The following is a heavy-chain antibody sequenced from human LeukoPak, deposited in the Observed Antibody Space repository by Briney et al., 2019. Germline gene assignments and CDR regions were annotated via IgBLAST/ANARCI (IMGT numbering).Heavy chain of an antibody. CDR1: GFPFSSYW. CDR2: IKQDGSEK. J-gene: IGHJ4*02. CDR3: ARVSGDYGDYGEY. Sequence: GGPLRLSFAPSGFPFSSYWMSGVRPAPGKGLDGVANIKQDGSEKYYVDSVKGRFTISRDNAKNSLYLQMNSLRAEDTAVYYCARVSGDYGDYGEYWGQGTLVTVSS. V-gene: IGHV3-7*01. D-gene: IGHD4-17*01.